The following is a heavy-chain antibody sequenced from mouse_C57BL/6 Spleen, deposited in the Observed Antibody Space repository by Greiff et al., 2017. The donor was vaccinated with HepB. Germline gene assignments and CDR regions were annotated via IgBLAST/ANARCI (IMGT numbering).Heavy chain of an antibody. CDR2: INPSNGGT. V-gene: IGHV1-53*01. CDR3: ARFTCYGNYLEY. CDR1: GYTFTSYW. Sequence: QVHLKQPGTELVKPGASVKLSCKASGYTFTSYWMHWVKQRPGQGLEWIGNINPSNGGTNYNEKFKGKATLTVDKSYSTAYMQLSSLTSEDTAVYYCARFTCYGNYLEYWGEGTTLTVSS. D-gene: IGHD2-10*01. J-gene: IGHJ2*01.